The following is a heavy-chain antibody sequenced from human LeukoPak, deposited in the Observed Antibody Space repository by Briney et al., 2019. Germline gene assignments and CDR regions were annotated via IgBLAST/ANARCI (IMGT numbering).Heavy chain of an antibody. CDR2: IYYSGST. CDR3: ARGVDYGGNYNWFDP. V-gene: IGHV4-59*01. D-gene: IGHD4-23*01. J-gene: IGHJ5*02. CDR1: GGSISSYY. Sequence: PSETLSLTCTVSGGSISSYYWSWIRQPPGKGLEGIGYIYYSGSTNYNPSLKSRVTISVDTSKNQFSLKLSSVTAADTAVYYCARGVDYGGNYNWFDPWGQGTLVTVSS.